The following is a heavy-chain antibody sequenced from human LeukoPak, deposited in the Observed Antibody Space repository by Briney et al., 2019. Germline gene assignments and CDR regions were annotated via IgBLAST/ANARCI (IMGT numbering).Heavy chain of an antibody. J-gene: IGHJ5*02. CDR1: GGTFSSYA. V-gene: IGHV1-69*13. Sequence: SVKVSCKASGGTFSSYAISWVRQAPGQGLEWMGGIIPIFGTANYAQKFQGRVTITADESTSTAYMELSSLRSEDTAVYYCARDLLHSYYYDSSDYPNWFDPWGQGTLVTVSS. CDR2: IIPIFGTA. D-gene: IGHD3-22*01. CDR3: ARDLLHSYYYDSSDYPNWFDP.